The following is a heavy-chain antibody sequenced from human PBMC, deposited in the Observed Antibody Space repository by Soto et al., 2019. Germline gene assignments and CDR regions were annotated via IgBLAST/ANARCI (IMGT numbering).Heavy chain of an antibody. Sequence: QVQLVESGGGVVQPGRSLRLSCAASGFTFSSYGMHWVRQAPGKGLEWVAVISYDGSNKYYADSVKGRFTISRDNSNNTLYLQMNSLRAEDTAVYYCAKDATIVVVTVIDYWGQGTLVTVSS. CDR1: GFTFSSYG. CDR3: AKDATIVVVTVIDY. D-gene: IGHD2-21*02. V-gene: IGHV3-30*18. J-gene: IGHJ4*02. CDR2: ISYDGSNK.